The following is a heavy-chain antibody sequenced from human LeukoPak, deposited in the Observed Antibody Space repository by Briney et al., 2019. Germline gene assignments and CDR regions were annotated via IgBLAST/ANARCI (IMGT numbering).Heavy chain of an antibody. V-gene: IGHV4-34*01. J-gene: IGHJ5*02. CDR1: GGSFSGYY. D-gene: IGHD2-21*02. CDR2: INHSGST. Sequence: SETLSLTCAVYGGSFSGYYWSWIRQPPGKGLEWIGEINHSGSTNYNPSLKSRVTISVDTSKNQFSLKLSSVTAADTAVYYCARSNIVVVTAINWFDPWGQGTLVTVSS. CDR3: ARSNIVVVTAINWFDP.